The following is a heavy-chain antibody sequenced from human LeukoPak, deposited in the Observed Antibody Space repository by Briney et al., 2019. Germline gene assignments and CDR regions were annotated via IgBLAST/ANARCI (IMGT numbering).Heavy chain of an antibody. CDR2: INHSGST. CDR1: GDSISSYF. Sequence: PSETLSLTCTVSGDSISSYFWSWIRQPAGKGLEWIGEINHSGSTNYNPSLKSRVTISVDTSKNQFSLKLSAVPAADTAVYFSGRRRNTILWDYGMDVWGQGTTVTVSS. V-gene: IGHV4-34*01. J-gene: IGHJ6*02. CDR3: GRRRNTILWDYGMDV. D-gene: IGHD3-9*01.